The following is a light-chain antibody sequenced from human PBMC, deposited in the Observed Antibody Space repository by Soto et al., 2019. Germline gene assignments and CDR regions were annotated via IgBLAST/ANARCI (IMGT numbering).Light chain of an antibody. CDR1: QSIYSS. CDR2: AAS. Sequence: DIQMTQSPSSLSASVGDRVTITCRASQSIYSSLNWYHQKPGKAPKLLIYAASNLQSGVPSRFSGSGSGTDFTLSISSLQPEDFATYSCQQSYSAPYTVGQGTKLEI. CDR3: QQSYSAPYT. V-gene: IGKV1-39*01. J-gene: IGKJ2*01.